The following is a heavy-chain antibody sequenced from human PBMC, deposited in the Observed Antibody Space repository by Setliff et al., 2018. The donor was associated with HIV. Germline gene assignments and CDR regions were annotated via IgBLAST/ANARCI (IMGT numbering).Heavy chain of an antibody. CDR3: AGSWSGYPLSFGY. CDR1: GGSISTGSYH. V-gene: IGHV4-39*07. Sequence: SETLSLTCTVSGGSISTGSYHWGWIRQPPGKGLEWIGSIYYSGSTAYNWSLKSRVTISVDTSKNQFSLKLSSVTAADTAVYYCAGSWSGYPLSFGYWGQGTLVTVSS. J-gene: IGHJ4*02. D-gene: IGHD3-3*01. CDR2: IYYSGST.